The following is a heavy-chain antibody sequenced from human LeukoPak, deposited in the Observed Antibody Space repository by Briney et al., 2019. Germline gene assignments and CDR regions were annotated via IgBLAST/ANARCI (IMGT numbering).Heavy chain of an antibody. CDR2: INPNSGDT. CDR3: ARDGSLDY. CDR1: GYTFTDYY. D-gene: IGHD2-2*03. V-gene: IGHV1-2*02. J-gene: IGHJ4*02. Sequence: ASVKVSCKASGYTFTDYYMHWMRQAPGQGPEWMGWINPNSGDTNYAQKFQGRVTMTRDTSISTAYMEVRSLTSDDTAVYYCARDGSLDYWGQGTRVTASS.